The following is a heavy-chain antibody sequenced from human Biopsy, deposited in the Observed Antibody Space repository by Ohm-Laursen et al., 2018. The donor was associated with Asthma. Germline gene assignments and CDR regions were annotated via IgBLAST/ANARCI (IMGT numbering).Heavy chain of an antibody. Sequence: SLRLSCTASGFTFGEYWMSWVRQVPGKGLEWVANIKHDGSEKNHVDSLKGRFTISRDNAKNPLYLQMNSLRAEDTAVYYCARTFHFWSPYHAEHYQLWGQGTLVTVSS. D-gene: IGHD3-3*02. CDR2: IKHDGSEK. CDR3: ARTFHFWSPYHAEHYQL. V-gene: IGHV3-7*01. CDR1: GFTFGEYW. J-gene: IGHJ1*01.